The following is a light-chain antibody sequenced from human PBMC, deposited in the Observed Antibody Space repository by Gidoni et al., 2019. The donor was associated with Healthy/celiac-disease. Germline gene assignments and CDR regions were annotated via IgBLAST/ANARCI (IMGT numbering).Light chain of an antibody. CDR3: QQRRA. V-gene: IGKV3-11*01. Sequence: EIVLTQSPATLSLSPGERATLSCRARQRVSRYLAGYQQKPGQAPRLLIYDASNRATGIPARFSGSGSGTDFTLTISSLEPEDFAVYYCQQRRAFGQGTKLEIK. CDR1: QRVSRY. J-gene: IGKJ2*01. CDR2: DAS.